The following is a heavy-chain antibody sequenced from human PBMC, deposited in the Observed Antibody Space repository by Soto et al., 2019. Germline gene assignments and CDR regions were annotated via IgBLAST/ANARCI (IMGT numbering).Heavy chain of an antibody. V-gene: IGHV3-48*02. D-gene: IGHD2-2*01. Sequence: EVQLVESGGGLVQPAGSLRLSCAASEFTFSTYSMNWVRQAPGKGLEWISYISSTGSNIYYADSVKGRFTISRDNARNSLYLQMNSLRDEDTAVYYCARDSCRNTSCAANYWGQGTLVTVSS. J-gene: IGHJ4*02. CDR3: ARDSCRNTSCAANY. CDR1: EFTFSTYS. CDR2: ISSTGSNI.